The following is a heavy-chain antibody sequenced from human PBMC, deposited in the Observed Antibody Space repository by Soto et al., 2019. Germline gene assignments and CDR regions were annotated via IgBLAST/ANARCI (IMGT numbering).Heavy chain of an antibody. D-gene: IGHD3-22*01. CDR1: GFTFSNYN. V-gene: IGHV3-21*01. Sequence: EVQLVESGGGLVKPGGSLRLSCAASGFTFSNYNMNWVRQAPGKGLEWVSSISSSSSHIYYAGSVKGRCTISRDNAKNSLYLQMNSLRAEDEAVYYCARWDYLDSSGYYKTTYAFDIWGQGTMVTVCS. CDR3: ARWDYLDSSGYYKTTYAFDI. J-gene: IGHJ3*02. CDR2: ISSSSSHI.